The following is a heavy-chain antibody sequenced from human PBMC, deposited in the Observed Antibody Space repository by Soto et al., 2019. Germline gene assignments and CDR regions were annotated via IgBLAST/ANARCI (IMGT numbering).Heavy chain of an antibody. Sequence: QLQLQESGSGLVKPSQTLSLTCAVSGGSISSGGYSWSWIRQPPGKGLEWIGYIYHSGSTYYNPSLKSRVTISVDRSKNQFSLKLSSVTAADTAVYYCVTRITIFGVVMMDVWGQGTTVTVSS. CDR2: IYHSGST. J-gene: IGHJ6*02. V-gene: IGHV4-30-2*01. CDR1: GGSISSGGYS. CDR3: VTRITIFGVVMMDV. D-gene: IGHD3-3*01.